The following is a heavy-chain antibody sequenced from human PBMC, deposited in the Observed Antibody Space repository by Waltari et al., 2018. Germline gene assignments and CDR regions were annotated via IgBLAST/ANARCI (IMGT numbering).Heavy chain of an antibody. CDR3: ARAAMATISGY. J-gene: IGHJ4*02. D-gene: IGHD5-12*01. CDR2: IYSGGST. Sequence: EVQLVESGGGLIQPGGSLRLSCAASGFTVSSNYMSGVRQAPGKGLELVSVIYSGGSTYYADSVKGRFTISRDNSKTTLYLQMNSLRAEDTAVYYCARAAMATISGYWGQGTLVTVSS. CDR1: GFTVSSNY. V-gene: IGHV3-53*01.